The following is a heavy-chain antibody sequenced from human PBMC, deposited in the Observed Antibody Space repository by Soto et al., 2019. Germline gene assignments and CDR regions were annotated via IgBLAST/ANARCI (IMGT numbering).Heavy chain of an antibody. V-gene: IGHV4-34*01. CDR3: ARHRPQEDGNKKGFDY. CDR2: INHSGST. Sequence: SETLSLTCAVYGGSFSGYYWTWIRQPPGTGLEWIGEINHSGSTNYNPSPKSRVTISVDTSKNQFSLKLTSVTAADTALYYCARHRPQEDGNKKGFDYWGQGTLVTVSS. J-gene: IGHJ4*02. CDR1: GGSFSGYY. D-gene: IGHD2-15*01.